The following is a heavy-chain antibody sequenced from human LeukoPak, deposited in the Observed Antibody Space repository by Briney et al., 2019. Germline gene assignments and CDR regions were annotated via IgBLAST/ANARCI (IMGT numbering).Heavy chain of an antibody. Sequence: PGGSLRLSCAASGFTFRSFAMTWVRQAPGKGLEWVSGISASGGNTYYADSVKGRFTISRDNSKNTLYLQMNSLRAEDTAVYYCAKDGDYGSGSYDYWGQGTLVTVSS. CDR1: GFTFRSFA. V-gene: IGHV3-23*01. J-gene: IGHJ4*02. D-gene: IGHD3-10*01. CDR3: AKDGDYGSGSYDY. CDR2: ISASGGNT.